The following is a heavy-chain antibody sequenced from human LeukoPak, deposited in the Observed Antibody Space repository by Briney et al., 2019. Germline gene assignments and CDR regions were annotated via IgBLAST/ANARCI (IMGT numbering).Heavy chain of an antibody. J-gene: IGHJ4*02. CDR2: ISGSGIST. V-gene: IGHV3-23*01. CDR3: ARDGSVGATAFDY. D-gene: IGHD1-26*01. Sequence: GGSLRLSCAASGFTFSNYGMSWVHQSPGKGLEWVSAISGSGISTYYADSVKGRFTFSRDNSKNTVYLQMNSVRAEDTAVYYCARDGSVGATAFDYWGQGTLVTVSS. CDR1: GFTFSNYG.